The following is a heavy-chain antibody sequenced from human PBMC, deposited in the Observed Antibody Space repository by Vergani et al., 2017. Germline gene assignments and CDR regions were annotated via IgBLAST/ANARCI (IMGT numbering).Heavy chain of an antibody. D-gene: IGHD5-18*01. CDR3: AGVGYSYGNRDYYYYYMDV. CDR2: IIPIFGTA. Sequence: QVQLVQSGAEVKKPGSSVKVSCKASGGTFSSYAISWVRQAPGQGLEWMGGIIPIFGTANYAQKFQGRVTITADESTSTAYMELSSLRSEDTAVYYCAGVGYSYGNRDYYYYYMDVWGKGTTVTVSS. CDR1: GGTFSSYA. J-gene: IGHJ6*03. V-gene: IGHV1-69*12.